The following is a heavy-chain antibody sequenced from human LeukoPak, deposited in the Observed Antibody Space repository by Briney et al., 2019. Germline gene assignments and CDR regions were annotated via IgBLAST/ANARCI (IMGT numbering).Heavy chain of an antibody. CDR1: GFTFNSYE. Sequence: PGGSLRLSCAASGFTFNSYEMHWVRQAPGKGLEWVAVISYDGSNKYYADFVKGRFTFSRDNSKNTVHLQMNSLRAEDTAVYYCARGRSRERAYGMDVWGPGTTATVSS. CDR2: ISYDGSNK. CDR3: ARGRSRERAYGMDV. V-gene: IGHV3-30-3*01. D-gene: IGHD6-6*01. J-gene: IGHJ6*02.